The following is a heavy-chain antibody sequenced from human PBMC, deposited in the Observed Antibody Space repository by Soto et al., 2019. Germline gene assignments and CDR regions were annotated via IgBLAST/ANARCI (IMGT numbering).Heavy chain of an antibody. CDR2: IFSDNER. CDR3: ARMKVDSYQFYYAMDV. V-gene: IGHV2-26*01. D-gene: IGHD3-9*01. J-gene: IGHJ6*02. Sequence: QVTLKESGPALVKPTETLTRTCTVSGFSLTTGKMGVSWIRQPPGKALEWLAHIFSDNERSYSTSLQGRLTISKDTSGSQVVLSMTNVDPVDTATYYCARMKVDSYQFYYAMDVWGQGTTVTVSS. CDR1: GFSLTTGKMG.